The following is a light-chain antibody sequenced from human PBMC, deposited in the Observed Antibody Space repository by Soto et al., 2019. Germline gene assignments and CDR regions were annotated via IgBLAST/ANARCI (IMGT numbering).Light chain of an antibody. Sequence: QSALTQPASVSGSPGQSITISCTGSSSDVGTYNLVSWYQQHPGEAPKLMIYEVTKRPSGVSNRFSGSKSGNTASLTISGLQGEDESDYYGCSYAGSSYVFGPGTKVTVL. CDR2: EVT. J-gene: IGLJ1*01. CDR3: CSYAGSSYV. CDR1: SSDVGTYNL. V-gene: IGLV2-23*02.